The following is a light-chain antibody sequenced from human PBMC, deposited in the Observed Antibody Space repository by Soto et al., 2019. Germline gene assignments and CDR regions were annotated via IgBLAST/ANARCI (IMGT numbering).Light chain of an antibody. CDR2: EVS. CDR3: SSYTSSSTLEV. V-gene: IGLV2-14*01. Sequence: QSVLTQPASVSGSPGQSITISCTGTSSDVGGYNYVSWYQQHPGKAPKLMIYEVSNRPSGVSNRFSGSKSGNTASLTISGFQAEDEAGYYCSSYTSSSTLEVFGGGTKVTVL. J-gene: IGLJ2*01. CDR1: SSDVGGYNY.